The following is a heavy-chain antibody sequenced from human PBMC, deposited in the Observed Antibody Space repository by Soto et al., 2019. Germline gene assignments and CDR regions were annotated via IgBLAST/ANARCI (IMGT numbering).Heavy chain of an antibody. Sequence: SETLSLTCTVSGGSISSYYWSWIRQPPGKGLEWIGYIYYSGSTNYNPSLKSRVTISVDTSKNRFSLKLSSVTAADTAVHYCARTLYSYGPRFDYWGQGTLVTVSS. CDR3: ARTLYSYGPRFDY. CDR1: GGSISSYY. CDR2: IYYSGST. D-gene: IGHD5-18*01. J-gene: IGHJ4*02. V-gene: IGHV4-59*01.